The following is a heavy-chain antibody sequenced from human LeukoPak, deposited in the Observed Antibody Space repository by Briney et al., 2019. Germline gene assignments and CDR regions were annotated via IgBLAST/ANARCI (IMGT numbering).Heavy chain of an antibody. J-gene: IGHJ5*02. Sequence: SETLSLTCTVSGYSISSGYYWGWIRQPSGKGLEWIGSIYHSGSTYYNPSLKSRVTISVDTSKNQFSLKLSSVTAADTAVYYCARDYYDSSGYVSPFDPWGQGTLVTVSS. D-gene: IGHD3-22*01. CDR2: IYHSGST. V-gene: IGHV4-38-2*02. CDR3: ARDYYDSSGYVSPFDP. CDR1: GYSISSGYY.